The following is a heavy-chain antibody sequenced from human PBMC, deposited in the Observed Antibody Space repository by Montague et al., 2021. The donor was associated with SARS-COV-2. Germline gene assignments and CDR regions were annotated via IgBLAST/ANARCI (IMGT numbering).Heavy chain of an antibody. V-gene: IGHV6-1*01. CDR1: GASLASDRIC. CDR2: TYYRSKWYN. Sequence: GASLASDRICWRRNRRYASRGLEGLASTYYRSKWYNDSAPSVSGRATVKPDTSRNQFSLHLDSVTPEDTALYFCARKMDSSFDVWGKGTMVIVSS. CDR3: ARKMDSSFDV. D-gene: IGHD2-2*03. J-gene: IGHJ3*01.